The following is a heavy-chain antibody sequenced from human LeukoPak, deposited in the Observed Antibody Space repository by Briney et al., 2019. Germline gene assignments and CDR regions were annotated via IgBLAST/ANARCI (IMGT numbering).Heavy chain of an antibody. D-gene: IGHD3-22*01. CDR2: INYSGST. J-gene: IGHJ5*02. Sequence: SETLSLTCAVYGGSFSGYYWSWIRQPPGKGLEWIGEINYSGSTNYNPSLKSRVTISVDTSKNQFSLKLSSVTAADTAVYYCARGLITLRYNWFDPWGQGTLVTVSS. CDR1: GGSFSGYY. V-gene: IGHV4-34*01. CDR3: ARGLITLRYNWFDP.